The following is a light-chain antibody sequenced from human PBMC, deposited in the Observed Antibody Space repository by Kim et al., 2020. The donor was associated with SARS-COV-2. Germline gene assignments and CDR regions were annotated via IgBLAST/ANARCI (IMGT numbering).Light chain of an antibody. V-gene: IGKV3-20*01. CDR3: QQYDSSPWT. Sequence: SPGEGATLSCRARQSVTSNYLAWYQQKPGQAPRLLIYGTSSRATGIPDRFSGSGSGTDFTLTISRLEPEDSAVYYCQQYDSSPWTFGQGTKVDIK. CDR1: QSVTSNY. CDR2: GTS. J-gene: IGKJ1*01.